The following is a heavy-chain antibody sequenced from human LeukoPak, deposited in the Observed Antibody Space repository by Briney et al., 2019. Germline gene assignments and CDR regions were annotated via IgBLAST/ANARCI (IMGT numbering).Heavy chain of an antibody. V-gene: IGHV3-21*01. CDR1: RFTFSSYS. J-gene: IGHJ6*03. Sequence: PGGSLRLSCAASRFTFSSYSMNWVRQAPGKGLEWVSSISSSSSYIYYADSVKGRFTISRDNAKNSLYLQMNSLRAEDTAVYYCARADTAMVLYYYYMDVWGKGTTVTVSS. CDR2: ISSSSSYI. D-gene: IGHD5-18*01. CDR3: ARADTAMVLYYYYMDV.